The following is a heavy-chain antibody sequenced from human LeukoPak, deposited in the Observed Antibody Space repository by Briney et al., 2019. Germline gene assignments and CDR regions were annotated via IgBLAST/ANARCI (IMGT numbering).Heavy chain of an antibody. Sequence: GGSLRLSCTASGFTFGDYAMSWFRQAPGKGLVWVSRINSDGSSTSYADSVKGRFTISRDNAKNTLYLQMNSLRAEDTAVYYCATSYVRGGMFDYWGQGTLVTVSS. V-gene: IGHV3-74*01. CDR2: INSDGSST. CDR3: ATSYVRGGMFDY. CDR1: GFTFGDYA. J-gene: IGHJ4*02. D-gene: IGHD3-10*02.